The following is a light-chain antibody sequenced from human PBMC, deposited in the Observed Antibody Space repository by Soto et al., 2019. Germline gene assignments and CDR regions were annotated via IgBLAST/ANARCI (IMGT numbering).Light chain of an antibody. CDR3: QQATSFPLT. J-gene: IGKJ3*01. V-gene: IGKV1D-12*01. Sequence: DIQMTQSPSSVSASVGDRVTITCRASRNINNWLAWYQHRPGKAPKLLIHAASNLLRRVPSRFSGTGSGTEFTLPISSLQPEDFATYFCQQATSFPLTFVPGTKVDV. CDR2: AAS. CDR1: RNINNW.